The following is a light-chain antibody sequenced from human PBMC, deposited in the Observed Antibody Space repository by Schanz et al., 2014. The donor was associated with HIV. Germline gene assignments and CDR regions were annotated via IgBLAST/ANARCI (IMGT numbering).Light chain of an antibody. CDR2: DAS. V-gene: IGKV3-20*01. CDR3: QQYGSSPRT. CDR1: QTITSNF. Sequence: EIVLTQSPGTLSLFPGERAALSCRASQTITSNFLAWYQQRPGQAPRLLIYDASNRATGIPARFSGSGSGTDFTLTISRLEPEDFAVYYCQQYGSSPRTFGGGTKVEIK. J-gene: IGKJ4*01.